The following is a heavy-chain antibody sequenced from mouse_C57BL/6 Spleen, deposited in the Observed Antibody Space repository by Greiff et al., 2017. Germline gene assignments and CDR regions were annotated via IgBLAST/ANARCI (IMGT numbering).Heavy chain of an antibody. J-gene: IGHJ4*01. CDR1: GYAFSSSW. CDR2: IYPGDGDT. D-gene: IGHD2-4*01. V-gene: IGHV1-82*01. Sequence: QVQLQQSGPELVKPGASVKISCKASGYAFSSSWMNWVKQRPGKGLEWIGRIYPGDGDTNYNGKFKGKATLTADKSSSTAYMQLSSLTSEDSAVYFCARWGGLRRDYYAMDYWGQGTSVTVSS. CDR3: ARWGGLRRDYYAMDY.